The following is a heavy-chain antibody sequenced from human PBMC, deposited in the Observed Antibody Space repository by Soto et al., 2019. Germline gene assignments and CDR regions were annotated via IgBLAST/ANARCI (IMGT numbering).Heavy chain of an antibody. V-gene: IGHV3-7*05. J-gene: IGHJ4*02. CDR3: AKAFYNGNSDFGY. D-gene: IGHD3-10*01. CDR2: INPDGGAK. Sequence: EVHLVESGGGLVQPGGSLRLSCAASGFNFSNYWMTWVRQAPGKGLEWVANINPDGGAKYYVESVKGRFSISRDNAKNSLYLQMSSLRAEDTAVYYCAKAFYNGNSDFGYWGQGTLVTVSS. CDR1: GFNFSNYW.